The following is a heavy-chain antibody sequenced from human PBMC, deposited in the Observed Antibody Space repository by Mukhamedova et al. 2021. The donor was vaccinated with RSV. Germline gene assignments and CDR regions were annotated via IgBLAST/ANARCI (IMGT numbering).Heavy chain of an antibody. Sequence: GQGLEWMGWINPNSGGTNYAQKFPVRVTMTRDTSISTAYMELSRLRYDDTAVYYCERDFFLDVVYWGHGTLITLSS. J-gene: IGHJ4*01. V-gene: IGHV1-2*02. CDR2: INPNSGGT. CDR3: ERDFFLDVVY. D-gene: IGHD3/OR15-3a*01.